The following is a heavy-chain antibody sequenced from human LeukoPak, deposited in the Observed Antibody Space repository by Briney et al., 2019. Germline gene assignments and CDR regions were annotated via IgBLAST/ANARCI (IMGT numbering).Heavy chain of an antibody. J-gene: IGHJ4*02. CDR1: GYTFTSYG. V-gene: IGHV1-18*01. CDR2: ISAYNGNT. D-gene: IGHD6-19*01. CDR3: ARDIAEQWLVRKYYFDY. Sequence: ASVKVSCKASGYTFTSYGISWVRQAPGQGLEWMGWISAYNGNTSYAQKLQGRVTMTTDTSTSTAYMELRSLRSDDTAVYYCARDIAEQWLVRKYYFDYWGQGTLVTVSS.